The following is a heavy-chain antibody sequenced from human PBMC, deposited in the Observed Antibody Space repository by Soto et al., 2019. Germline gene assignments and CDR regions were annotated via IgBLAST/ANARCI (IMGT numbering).Heavy chain of an antibody. CDR2: INAGSGYK. CDR3: ARDRFYGPGTFNYFDY. CDR1: GYTFTSYA. V-gene: IGHV1-3*01. Sequence: QVQLVQSGAEVKKPGASVKVSCEASGYTFTSYAMHWVRQAPGQRLEWMGWINAGSGYKKYSQKFQGRVTITRDTSASAAYMELSRLSSEDSAVYYCARDRFYGPGTFNYFDYWGQGTLVTVSS. J-gene: IGHJ4*02. D-gene: IGHD3-10*01.